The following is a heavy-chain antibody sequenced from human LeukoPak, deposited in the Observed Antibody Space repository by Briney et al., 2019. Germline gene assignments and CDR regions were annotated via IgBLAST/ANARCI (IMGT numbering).Heavy chain of an antibody. D-gene: IGHD6-13*01. V-gene: IGHV1-46*03. CDR2: INPSGGST. CDR3: ARIDPAAYFDY. CDR1: GYTFTSYY. J-gene: IGHJ4*02. Sequence: ASVKVSCKASGYTFTSYYMHWVRQAPGQGLEWMGIINPSGGSTSYAQKFQGRVTMTGDTSTSTVYMELSSLRSEDTAVYYCARIDPAAYFDYWGQGTLVTVSS.